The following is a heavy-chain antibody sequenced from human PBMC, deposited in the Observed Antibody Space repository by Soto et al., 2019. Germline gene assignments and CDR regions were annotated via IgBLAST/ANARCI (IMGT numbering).Heavy chain of an antibody. J-gene: IGHJ6*02. CDR3: ARLPKGGGARTYGMDV. CDR1: GGTFSSYA. D-gene: IGHD1-26*01. V-gene: IGHV1-69*01. CDR2: IIPIFGTA. Sequence: QVQLVQSGAEVKKPGSSVKVSCKASGGTFSSYAISWVRQAPGQGLEWMGGIIPIFGTANYAQKFQGRVTINADESTSTAYMELSSLRSEDTAVYYCARLPKGGGARTYGMDVWGQGTTVTVSS.